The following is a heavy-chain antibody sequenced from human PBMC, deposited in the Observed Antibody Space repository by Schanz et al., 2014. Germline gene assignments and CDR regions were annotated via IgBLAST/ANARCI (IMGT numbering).Heavy chain of an antibody. CDR2: ITYSGGT. Sequence: QVQLQESGPGLVRPSETLSLTCTVSGGSISSYYWSWIRQSPGKGPEWIGYITYSGGTNHNASLKSRVTISVDTAKNQFSLRLSSVTAADTAVYYCARHGGIPYYPMDVWGQGTTVTVSS. V-gene: IGHV4-59*08. J-gene: IGHJ6*02. D-gene: IGHD3-16*01. CDR3: ARHGGIPYYPMDV. CDR1: GGSISSYY.